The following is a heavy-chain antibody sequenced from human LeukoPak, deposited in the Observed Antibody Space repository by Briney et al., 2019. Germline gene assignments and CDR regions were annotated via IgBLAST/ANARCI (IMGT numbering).Heavy chain of an antibody. D-gene: IGHD4-17*01. CDR3: AKGLYGDYVRCFDY. CDR2: ISGSGGST. V-gene: IGHV3-23*01. CDR1: GFTFSSYA. J-gene: IGHJ4*02. Sequence: GGSLRLSCAASGFTFSSYAMSWVRQAPGKGLEWVSAISGSGGSTYYADSVKGRFTISRDNSKNTLYLQMNSLRAEDTAVYYCAKGLYGDYVRCFDYWGREPWSPSPQ.